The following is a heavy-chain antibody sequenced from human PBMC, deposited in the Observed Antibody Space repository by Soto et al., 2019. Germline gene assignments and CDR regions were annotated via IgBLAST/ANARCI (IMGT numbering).Heavy chain of an antibody. J-gene: IGHJ6*02. CDR3: AKGNMVRGSYYGMDL. CDR2: ISTSGTKI. Sequence: SLRLSCAASGFTFSSYAMTWVRLAPGKGLEWVSTISTSGTKIYYADSVKGRFSISRDNSDNTVSLQMSSLRAEDTAIYYCAKGNMVRGSYYGMDLWGPGTTVTVSS. V-gene: IGHV3-23*01. CDR1: GFTFSSYA. D-gene: IGHD3-10*01.